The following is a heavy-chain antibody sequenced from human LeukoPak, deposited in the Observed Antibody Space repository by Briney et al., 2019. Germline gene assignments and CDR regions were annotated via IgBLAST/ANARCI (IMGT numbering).Heavy chain of an antibody. CDR2: IYGSGIT. Sequence: SETLSLTCTVSGGSIISNYWSWIRQSAGKGLEWIGRIYGSGITDYNPSLKSRVTMSLDTSRKQFSLRLTSVTAADTAVYYCARLKFYDSTGYSPGYYMDVWGKGTTVSVFS. V-gene: IGHV4-4*07. CDR1: GGSIISNY. D-gene: IGHD3-22*01. J-gene: IGHJ6*03. CDR3: ARLKFYDSTGYSPGYYMDV.